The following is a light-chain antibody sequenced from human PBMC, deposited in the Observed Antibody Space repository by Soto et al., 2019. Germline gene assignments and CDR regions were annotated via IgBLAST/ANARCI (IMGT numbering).Light chain of an antibody. V-gene: IGKV3-11*01. J-gene: IGKJ1*01. CDR1: QSVSSH. CDR3: QQRYNWPRT. Sequence: EVVLTQSPVTLSLSPGDRATLSCRASQSVSSHLTWYQQKPGQTPRLLIYETSKRATGIPARFSGSGSGTDFTLTISSLESEDFAVYYCQQRYNWPRTFGQGTKVEL. CDR2: ETS.